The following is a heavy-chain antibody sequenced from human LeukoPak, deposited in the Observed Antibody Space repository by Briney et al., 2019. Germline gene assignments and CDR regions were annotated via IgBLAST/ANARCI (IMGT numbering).Heavy chain of an antibody. V-gene: IGHV3-48*03. D-gene: IGHD2-2*01. CDR3: ARDVPFFIH. Sequence: PGGSLRLSCAASGFTFSSYEMNWVRQAPGKGLEWVSYISSSRSTIYYADSVKGRFTISRDNAKNSLYLQMNSLRAEDTAVYYCARDVPFFIHWGQGTLVTVSS. CDR1: GFTFSSYE. J-gene: IGHJ4*02. CDR2: ISSSRSTI.